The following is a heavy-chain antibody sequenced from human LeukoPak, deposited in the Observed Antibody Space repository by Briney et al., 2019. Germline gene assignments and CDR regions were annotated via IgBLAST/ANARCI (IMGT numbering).Heavy chain of an antibody. CDR2: ISYDGSNK. Sequence: PGGSLRLSCAASGFTFSSYSMNWVRQAPGKGLEWVAVISYDGSNKYYADSVKGRLTISRDNSKNTLYLQMNSLRAEDTAVYYCASEEGPVDYWGQGTLVTVSS. CDR1: GFTFSSYS. V-gene: IGHV3-30*03. J-gene: IGHJ4*02. CDR3: ASEEGPVDY.